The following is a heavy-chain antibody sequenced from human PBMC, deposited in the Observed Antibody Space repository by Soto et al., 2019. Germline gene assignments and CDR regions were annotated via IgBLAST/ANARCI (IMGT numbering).Heavy chain of an antibody. CDR1: GFTFTTYA. CDR2: ISSSGDIP. V-gene: IGHV3-23*01. J-gene: IGHJ4*02. D-gene: IGHD4-17*01. CDR3: AKVNSIVGDGDHDY. Sequence: EVQLLESGGGLVQPGGSLRLSCAASGFTFTTYAMSWVRQPPGKGLEWVSGISSSGDIPYYADSVKGRFTISRDQSNKTVYLQMNSLRAEETALYYCAKVNSIVGDGDHDYWGQGTLVSVSS.